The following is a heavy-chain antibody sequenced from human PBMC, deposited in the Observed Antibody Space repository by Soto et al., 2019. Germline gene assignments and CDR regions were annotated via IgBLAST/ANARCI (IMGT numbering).Heavy chain of an antibody. CDR3: ANHRGFLVTQYFFDY. CDR2: ISNSGGST. CDR1: GFTFKNYA. Sequence: RGSLRLSCAASGFTFKNYAMSWVRQAPGKGLEWVSSISNSGGSTYYADSVQGRFTISRDNSKNTLSLQMNSLRAEDTAIYYCANHRGFLVTQYFFDYWGQGTLVTVSS. D-gene: IGHD2-21*02. J-gene: IGHJ4*02. V-gene: IGHV3-23*01.